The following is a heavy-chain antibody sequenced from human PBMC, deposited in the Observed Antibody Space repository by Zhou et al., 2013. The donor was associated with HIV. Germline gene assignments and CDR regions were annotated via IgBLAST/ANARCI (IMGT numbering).Heavy chain of an antibody. Sequence: VQLVQSGPEVKKPGASVKVSCKASGYTFASHGISWVRQAPGQGLEWMGWISGYNDNTNYAQKFQGRVTMTTDTSTRIAYMELRSLRSDDTAVYYCARDHGYDSSGFYALDIWGQRDNGHRLF. CDR1: GYTFASHG. CDR2: ISGYNDNT. CDR3: ARDHGYDSSGFYALDI. J-gene: IGHJ3*02. V-gene: IGHV1-18*01. D-gene: IGHD3-22*01.